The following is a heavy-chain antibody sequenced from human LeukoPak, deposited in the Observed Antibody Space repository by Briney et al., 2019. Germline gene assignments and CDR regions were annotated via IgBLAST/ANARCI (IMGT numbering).Heavy chain of an antibody. CDR2: ISGSGGST. CDR1: GFTFSSYA. D-gene: IGHD5-24*01. Sequence: GGSLRLSCAASGFTFSSYAMSWVRQAPGKGLEWVSAISGSGGSTYYADSVKGRFTISRDNSKNTLYLQMNSLRVEDTAVYYCARDVSGDGFGSFDHWGRGILVTVSS. J-gene: IGHJ4*02. V-gene: IGHV3-23*01. CDR3: ARDVSGDGFGSFDH.